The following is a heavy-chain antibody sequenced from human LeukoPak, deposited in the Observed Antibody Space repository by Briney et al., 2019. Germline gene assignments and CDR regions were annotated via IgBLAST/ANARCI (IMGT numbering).Heavy chain of an antibody. CDR1: GGSISSYY. V-gene: IGHV4-59*01. D-gene: IGHD3-22*01. Sequence: SETLSLTCTVSGGSISSYYWSWIRQPPGKGLEWIGYIYYSGSTNYNPSLKSRVTISVDTSKNQFSLKLSSVTAADTAVYYCASGTYYDSSGYSAFDIWGQGTMVTVSS. J-gene: IGHJ3*02. CDR2: IYYSGST. CDR3: ASGTYYDSSGYSAFDI.